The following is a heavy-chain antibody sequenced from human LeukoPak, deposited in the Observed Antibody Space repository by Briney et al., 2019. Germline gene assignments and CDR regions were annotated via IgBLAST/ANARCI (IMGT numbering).Heavy chain of an antibody. CDR1: GGSISSYY. J-gene: IGHJ4*02. CDR2: IYTSGST. D-gene: IGHD3-3*01. V-gene: IGHV4-4*07. Sequence: SETLSLTCTVSGGSISSYYWIWIRQPAGKGLEWIGRIYTSGSTNYNPSLKSRVTMSVDTSKNQFSLKLSSVTAADTAVYYCARGQIWSGPFDYWGQGTLVTVSS. CDR3: ARGQIWSGPFDY.